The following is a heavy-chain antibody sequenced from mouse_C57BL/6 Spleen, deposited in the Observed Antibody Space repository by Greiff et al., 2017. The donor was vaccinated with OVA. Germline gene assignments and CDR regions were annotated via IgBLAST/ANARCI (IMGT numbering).Heavy chain of an antibody. Sequence: DVMLVESGGGLVKPGGSLKLSCAASGFTFSSYTMSWVRQTPEKRLEWVATISGGGGNTYYPDSVKGRFTISRDNAKNTLYLQMSSLRSEDTALYYCARSPRGVDYWGQGTSVTVSS. CDR1: GFTFSSYT. CDR3: ARSPRGVDY. J-gene: IGHJ4*01. V-gene: IGHV5-9*01. CDR2: ISGGGGNT.